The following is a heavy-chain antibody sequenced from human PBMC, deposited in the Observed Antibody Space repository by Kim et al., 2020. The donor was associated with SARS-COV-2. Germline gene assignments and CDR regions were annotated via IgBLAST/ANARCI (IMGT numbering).Heavy chain of an antibody. D-gene: IGHD6-19*01. CDR2: IYSGGST. J-gene: IGHJ6*02. CDR3: ARVVEIRGWDYYYYYGMDV. Sequence: GGSLRLSCAASGFTVSSNYMSWVRQAPGKGLEWVSVIYSGGSTYYADSVKGRFTISRDNSKNTLYLQMNSLRAEDTAVYYCARVVEIRGWDYYYYYGMDVWGEGTTLTVSS. CDR1: GFTVSSNY. V-gene: IGHV3-53*05.